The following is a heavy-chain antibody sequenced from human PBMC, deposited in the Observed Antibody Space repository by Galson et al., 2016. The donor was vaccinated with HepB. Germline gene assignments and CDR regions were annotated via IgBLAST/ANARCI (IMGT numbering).Heavy chain of an antibody. D-gene: IGHD2-8*01. V-gene: IGHV3-23*01. CDR3: AKHPLGYCTNCVCYRFDY. CDR1: GFTFSTYA. J-gene: IGHJ4*02. Sequence: SLRLSCATSGFTFSTYAMSWVRQAPGKGLEWVSTISGSGGSTYYADSVKGRFTISRDNSKNTLYLQMNSLRAEDTAVYYCAKHPLGYCTNCVCYRFDYWGQGTLVTVSS. CDR2: ISGSGGST.